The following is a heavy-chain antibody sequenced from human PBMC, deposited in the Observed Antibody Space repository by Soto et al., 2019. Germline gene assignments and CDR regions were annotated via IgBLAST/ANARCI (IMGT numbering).Heavy chain of an antibody. V-gene: IGHV1-18*04. CDR2: ISTYNGNT. D-gene: IGHD1-26*01. CDR1: GYTFTSYG. CDR3: AREHHYGGSSYGMDV. J-gene: IGHJ6*02. Sequence: QVHLVQSGAEVRTPGASVEVSCKASGYTFTSYGVSWVRQAPGQGLEWMGWISTYNGNTIYAQKFQGRVTMSTHTSTNIAYMQLRSLRSDDTAVYYCAREHHYGGSSYGMDVWGQGTTVTVSS.